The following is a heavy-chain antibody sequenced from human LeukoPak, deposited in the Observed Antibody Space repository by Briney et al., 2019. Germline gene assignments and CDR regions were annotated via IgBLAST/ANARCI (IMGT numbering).Heavy chain of an antibody. D-gene: IGHD3-3*01. CDR2: VSGSGVNT. V-gene: IGHV3-23*01. CDR3: AKDAVITIFGVVTGPFDY. CDR1: GFTFTNYT. J-gene: IGHJ4*02. Sequence: GGSLRLSCAASGFTFTNYTMTWVRQAPGKGLEWVSAVSGSGVNTYYADSVKGRFTLSRDNSKNTLYLQMNSLRAEDTAVYYCAKDAVITIFGVVTGPFDYWGQGTQVTVPS.